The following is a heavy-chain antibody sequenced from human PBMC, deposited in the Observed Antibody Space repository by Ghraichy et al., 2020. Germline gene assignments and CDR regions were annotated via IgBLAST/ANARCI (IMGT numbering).Heavy chain of an antibody. CDR2: IWYDGSNK. D-gene: IGHD6-13*01. J-gene: IGHJ6*02. CDR1: GFTFSSYG. V-gene: IGHV3-33*01. CDR3: ARDPYSSSWYAYYYYYGMDV. Sequence: GGSLRLSCAASGFTFSSYGMHWVRQAPGKGLEWVAVIWYDGSNKYYADSVKGRFTISRDNSKNTLYLQMNSLRAEDTAVYYCARDPYSSSWYAYYYYYGMDVWAKGPRSPSP.